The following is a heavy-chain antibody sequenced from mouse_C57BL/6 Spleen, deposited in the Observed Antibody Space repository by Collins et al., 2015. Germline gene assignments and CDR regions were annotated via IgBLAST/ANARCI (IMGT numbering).Heavy chain of an antibody. V-gene: IGHV1-22*01. D-gene: IGHD1-1*01. CDR1: GYTFTDYN. J-gene: IGHJ2*01. CDR3: AGYYGSSYFDY. Sequence: EVQLRQSGPELVKPGTSVKMSCKASGYTFTDYNMHWVKQSHGRSLEWIGYINPDNGDTSYNQKFKGKATLTVNKSSSTAYMEFRSLTSEDSAVYYCAGYYGSSYFDYWGQGTTLTVSS. CDR2: INPDNGDT.